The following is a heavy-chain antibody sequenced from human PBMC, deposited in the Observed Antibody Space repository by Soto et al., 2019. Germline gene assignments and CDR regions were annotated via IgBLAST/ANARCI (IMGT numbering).Heavy chain of an antibody. Sequence: QVQLVQSGAEVKRPGASVKISCKASGYSFMNYAMHWVRQAPGQGLEWIGGIHTGDGKTKYSQKLQGRVPITRDTSASIAYMELSSLRFEDAAVYYCARVPRYSADVVEVPAVMYDKWFDPWGQGTLVTVSS. V-gene: IGHV1-3*04. J-gene: IGHJ5*02. CDR3: ARVPRYSADVVEVPAVMYDKWFDP. CDR2: IHTGDGKT. CDR1: GYSFMNYA. D-gene: IGHD2-2*01.